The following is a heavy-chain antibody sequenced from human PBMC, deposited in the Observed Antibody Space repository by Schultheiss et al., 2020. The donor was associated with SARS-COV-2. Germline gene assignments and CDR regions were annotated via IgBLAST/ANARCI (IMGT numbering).Heavy chain of an antibody. Sequence: GGSLRLSCAASGFTFSSYSMNWVRQAPGKGLEWVSSISSSSSYIYYADSVEGRFTISRDNSKSTLYLQMSSLRADDTAIYYCAQGKVRSSAWQMGWFGPWGQGTQVTVSS. CDR2: ISSSSSYI. CDR1: GFTFSSYS. J-gene: IGHJ5*02. D-gene: IGHD6-19*01. CDR3: AQGKVRSSAWQMGWFGP. V-gene: IGHV3-21*04.